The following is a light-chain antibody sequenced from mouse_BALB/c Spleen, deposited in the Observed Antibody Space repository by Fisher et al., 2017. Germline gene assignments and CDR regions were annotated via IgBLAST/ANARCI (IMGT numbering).Light chain of an antibody. CDR3: QQFTSSPSGT. J-gene: IGKJ1*01. CDR2: DTS. Sequence: IVITQTTAIMSASPGEKVTMTCSASSSVSYMYWYQQKPGSSPRLLIYDTSNLASGVPVRFSGSGSGTSYSLTISRMEAEDAATYYCQQFTSSPSGTFGGGTKLEIK. CDR1: SSVSY. V-gene: IGKV4-55*01.